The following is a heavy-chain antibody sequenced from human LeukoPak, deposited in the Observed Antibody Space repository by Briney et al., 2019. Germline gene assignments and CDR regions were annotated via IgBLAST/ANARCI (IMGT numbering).Heavy chain of an antibody. CDR1: GFTFNSNG. CDR2: IRFDGSSK. J-gene: IGHJ6*03. D-gene: IGHD5-12*01. Sequence: GGSLRLSCAASGFTFNSNGMYWVRKAPGQGLERVAFIRFDGSSKYYADSVKGRFTISRDNSRNTLYLQMKSLRAEDTAVYYCAKGGGYEAQYYYYYLDVWGKGTTVTISS. CDR3: AKGGGYEAQYYYYYLDV. V-gene: IGHV3-30*02.